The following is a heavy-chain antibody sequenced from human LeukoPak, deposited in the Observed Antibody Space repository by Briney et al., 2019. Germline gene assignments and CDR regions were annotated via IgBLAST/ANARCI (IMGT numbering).Heavy chain of an antibody. V-gene: IGHV1-18*01. CDR3: AREFKGRILTGYPMDV. D-gene: IGHD3-9*01. J-gene: IGHJ6*03. CDR1: GYTFTSYG. Sequence: ASVKVSCKASGYTFTSYGISWVRQAPGQGLEWMGWISAYNGNTNYAQKLQGRVTMTTDTSTSTAYMELRSLRSDDTAVYYCAREFKGRILTGYPMDVWGKGTTVTISS. CDR2: ISAYNGNT.